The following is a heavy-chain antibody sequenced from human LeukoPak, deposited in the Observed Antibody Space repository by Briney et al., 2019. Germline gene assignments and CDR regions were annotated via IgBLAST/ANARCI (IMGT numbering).Heavy chain of an antibody. V-gene: IGHV3-48*01. J-gene: IGHJ3*02. CDR3: ARDKYGDYAFDM. CDR2: ISSSGTTI. CDR1: GFTFTSYS. Sequence: GGSLRLSCAASGFTFTSYSMNWVRQAPGRGLEWVSYISSSGTTIYYADSVKGRFTISRDNAKSSLYLQINSLRAEDTALYYCARDKYGDYAFDMWGQGTKVTVYS. D-gene: IGHD4-17*01.